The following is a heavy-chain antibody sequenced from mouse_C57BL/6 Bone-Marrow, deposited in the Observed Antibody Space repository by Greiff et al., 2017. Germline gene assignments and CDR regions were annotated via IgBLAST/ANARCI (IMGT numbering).Heavy chain of an antibody. V-gene: IGHV14-2*01. Sequence: VQLKESGAELVKPGASVKLSCTASGFNITDYYMHWVKQRTEQGLEWIGRIDPEDGETKYAPKFQGKTTITADTSSNTASLQLSSLTSEDTAVYYCARGLLENFDVWGTGTTVTVSS. CDR1: GFNITDYY. CDR3: ARGLLENFDV. J-gene: IGHJ1*03. D-gene: IGHD2-13*01. CDR2: IDPEDGET.